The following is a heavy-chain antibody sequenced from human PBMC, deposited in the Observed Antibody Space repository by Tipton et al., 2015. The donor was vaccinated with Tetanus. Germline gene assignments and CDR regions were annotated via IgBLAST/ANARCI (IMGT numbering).Heavy chain of an antibody. CDR3: ARGSAGSPMDV. Sequence: CAASGFTLRTYDLHWVRQPPGKGLERVSGIGTAGDTHYSGSVKGRFTISRENVKNSLSLQLNNLRVGAAAVYYGARGSAGSPMDVWGQGTTVTVSS. J-gene: IGHJ6*02. V-gene: IGHV3-13*01. CDR1: GFTLRTYD. CDR2: IGTAGDT.